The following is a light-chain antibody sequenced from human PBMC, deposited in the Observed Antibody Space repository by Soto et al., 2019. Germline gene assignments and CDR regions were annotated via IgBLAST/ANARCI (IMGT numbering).Light chain of an antibody. Sequence: QSVLTQPPSVSAAPGQEVTISCSGSSSNIENNYVSWYQQLPGTAPKLLMFSNNQRPSGVPDRFSGSRSGTSASLAISGLQSEDEADYYCAAWDDSLNGAVFGGGTKLTVL. CDR1: SSNIENNY. CDR3: AAWDDSLNGAV. V-gene: IGLV1-44*01. CDR2: SNN. J-gene: IGLJ2*01.